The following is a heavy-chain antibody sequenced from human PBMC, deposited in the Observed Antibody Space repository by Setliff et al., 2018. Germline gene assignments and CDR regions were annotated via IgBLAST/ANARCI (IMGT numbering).Heavy chain of an antibody. CDR2: IKQDGGEK. V-gene: IGHV3-7*01. J-gene: IGHJ5*02. CDR1: GFTFSYYW. D-gene: IGHD3-22*01. Sequence: PGGSLRLSCGASGFTFSYYWMSWVRQAPGKGLEWVANIKQDGGEKYYVDSVKGRSTISRDNAKDSLYLQMNSLRAEDSAVYYCAREGYYDSSRPNWFNPWGQGTLVTVSS. CDR3: AREGYYDSSRPNWFNP.